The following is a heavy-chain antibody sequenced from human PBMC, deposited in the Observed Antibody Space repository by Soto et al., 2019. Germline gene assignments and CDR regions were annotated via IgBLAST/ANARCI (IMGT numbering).Heavy chain of an antibody. CDR3: ARMYYYDSSGYSPVLVAFDV. CDR2: IIPIFGTA. Sequence: QVQLVQSGAEVKKPGSSVKVSCKASGGTFSSYAISWVRQAPGQGLEWMGEIIPIFGTANYGQTFQGRVTITAYKSTSTAYRELSSLRSEDTGVYYCARMYYYDSSGYSPVLVAFDVWGQGTMVTVAS. J-gene: IGHJ3*01. D-gene: IGHD3-22*01. V-gene: IGHV1-69*06. CDR1: GGTFSSYA.